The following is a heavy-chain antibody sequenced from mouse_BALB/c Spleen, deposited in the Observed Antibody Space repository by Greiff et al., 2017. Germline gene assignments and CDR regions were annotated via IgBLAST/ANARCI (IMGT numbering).Heavy chain of an antibody. CDR1: GFTFSDYY. CDR3: ARDDDRTWFAY. D-gene: IGHD2-3*01. CDR2: ISDGGSYT. Sequence: EVHLVESGGGLVKPGGSLKLSCAASGFTFSDYYMYWVRQTPEKRLEWVATISDGGSYTYYPDSVKGRFTISRDNAKNNLYLQMSSLKSEDTAMYYCARDDDRTWFAYWGQGTLVTVSA. V-gene: IGHV5-4*02. J-gene: IGHJ3*01.